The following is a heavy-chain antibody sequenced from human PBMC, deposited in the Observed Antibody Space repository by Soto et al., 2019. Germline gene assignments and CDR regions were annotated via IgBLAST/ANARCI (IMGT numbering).Heavy chain of an antibody. Sequence: SETLSLTCAVSGGSISSDTYSWSWILQPPGKGLEWVGYIHHSGNTYFNPSLKSRVTISVDRSKNQLSLKLTSVTAADTAVYYCARTMLLGWFDPWGQGTLLTVS. CDR2: IHHSGNT. CDR1: GGSISSDTYS. D-gene: IGHD2-15*01. CDR3: ARTMLLGWFDP. V-gene: IGHV4-30-2*01. J-gene: IGHJ5*02.